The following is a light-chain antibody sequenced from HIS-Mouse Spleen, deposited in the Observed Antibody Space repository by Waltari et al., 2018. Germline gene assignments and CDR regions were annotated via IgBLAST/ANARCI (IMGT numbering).Light chain of an antibody. J-gene: IGLJ1*01. CDR2: DDS. CDR3: QVWDSSSDHYV. CDR1: NIGSKS. V-gene: IGLV3-21*02. Sequence: SYVLTQPPSVSVAPGQTARITCGGNNIGSKSVHWYQKKPGKAPVLVVYDDSDRPSGIPERFSGSNSGNTATLTISRVEAGDEADYYCQVWDSSSDHYVFGTGTKVTVL.